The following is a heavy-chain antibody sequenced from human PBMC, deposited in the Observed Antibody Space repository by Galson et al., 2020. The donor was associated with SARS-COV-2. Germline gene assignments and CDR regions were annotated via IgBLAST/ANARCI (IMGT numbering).Heavy chain of an antibody. CDR3: AKDLPHSGTMIDDAFDI. Sequence: SLTCAVYGGSFSDYYWTWIRQSPGKGLEWIGEINHSGNTNYNPSLKSRVTISVDTSKNQFSLKMSSMTAADTAVYYCAKDLPHSGTMIDDAFDIWGQGTMVTVSS. D-gene: IGHD3-22*01. V-gene: IGHV4-34*01. CDR1: GGSFSDYY. J-gene: IGHJ3*02. CDR2: INHSGNT.